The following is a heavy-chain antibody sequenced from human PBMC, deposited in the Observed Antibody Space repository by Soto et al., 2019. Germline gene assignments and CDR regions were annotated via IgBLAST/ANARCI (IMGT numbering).Heavy chain of an antibody. V-gene: IGHV3-30*04. D-gene: IGHD6-6*01. Sequence: QVQLVESGGGVIQPGRSLRLSCTASGFTFSGYAMYWVRQAPGKGLEWVAFVSYTGNNKYYADSVKGRFSISRDNSKNTLFLEVASLRGEDTAVYYCSRDRVGRSSLFAMDVWGQGTTVTVSS. CDR1: GFTFSGYA. CDR3: SRDRVGRSSLFAMDV. J-gene: IGHJ6*02. CDR2: VSYTGNNK.